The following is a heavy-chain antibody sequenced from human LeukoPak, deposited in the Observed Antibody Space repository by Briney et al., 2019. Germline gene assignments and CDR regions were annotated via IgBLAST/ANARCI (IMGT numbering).Heavy chain of an antibody. CDR3: ARFGSGWHYFDY. Sequence: SETLSLTCAVYGGSFSGYYWSWIRQPPGKGLEWIGEINHSGSTNYNPSLKSRVAISVDTSKNQFSLKLSSVTAADTAVYYCARFGSGWHYFDYWGQGTLVTVSS. V-gene: IGHV4-34*01. D-gene: IGHD6-19*01. J-gene: IGHJ4*02. CDR1: GGSFSGYY. CDR2: INHSGST.